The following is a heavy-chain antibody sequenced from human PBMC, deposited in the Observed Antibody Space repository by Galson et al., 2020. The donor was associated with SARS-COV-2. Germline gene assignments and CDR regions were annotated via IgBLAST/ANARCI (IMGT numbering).Heavy chain of an antibody. CDR1: GFTFSSYS. V-gene: IGHV3-21*01. Sequence: GGSLRLSCAASGFTFSSYSMNWVRQAPGKGLEWVSSISSSSSYIYYADSVKGRFTIYRDNAKNSLYLQMNSLRAEDTAVYYCARGHRGSSSWYYFDYWGQGTLVTVSS. CDR2: ISSSSSYI. J-gene: IGHJ4*02. D-gene: IGHD6-13*01. CDR3: ARGHRGSSSWYYFDY.